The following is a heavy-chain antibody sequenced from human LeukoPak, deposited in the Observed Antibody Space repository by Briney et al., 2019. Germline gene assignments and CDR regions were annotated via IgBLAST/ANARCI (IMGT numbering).Heavy chain of an antibody. D-gene: IGHD2-15*01. CDR3: ARGDCSGGSCYLFDY. V-gene: IGHV4-39*01. Sequence: SETLSLTCTISGGSISSSSYYWGWIRQPPGKGLEWIGSIYYSGSTYYNPSLKSRVTISVDTSKNQFSLKLSPVTAADTAVYYCARGDCSGGSCYLFDYWGQGALVTVSS. CDR2: IYYSGST. J-gene: IGHJ4*02. CDR1: GGSISSSSYY.